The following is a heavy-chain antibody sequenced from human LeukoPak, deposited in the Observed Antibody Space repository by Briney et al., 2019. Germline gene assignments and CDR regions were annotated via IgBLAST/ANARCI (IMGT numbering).Heavy chain of an antibody. Sequence: GGSLRLSCAASGFTFSSYEMNWVRQAPGKGLEWVSYISSSGSTIYYADSVKGRFTISRDNAKNSLYLQMNSLRAEDMAVYYCARDQGDGYNYYFDYWGQGTLATVSS. V-gene: IGHV3-48*03. J-gene: IGHJ4*02. D-gene: IGHD5-24*01. CDR1: GFTFSSYE. CDR2: ISSSGSTI. CDR3: ARDQGDGYNYYFDY.